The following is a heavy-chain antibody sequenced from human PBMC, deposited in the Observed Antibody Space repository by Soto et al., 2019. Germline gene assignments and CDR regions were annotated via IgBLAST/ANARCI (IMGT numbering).Heavy chain of an antibody. D-gene: IGHD7-27*01. J-gene: IGHJ4*02. CDR1: GGSISSGGDX. CDR3: ARRWGRTFDY. V-gene: IGHV4-30-2*01. Sequence: PSETLSLTCAVAGGSISSGGDXRSWIRQPPGKGLEWIGYIYHSGSTYYNPSLKSRVTISVDTSKNQFSLKLSSVTAADTAVYYCARRWGRTFDYWGQGTLVTVSS. CDR2: IYHSGST.